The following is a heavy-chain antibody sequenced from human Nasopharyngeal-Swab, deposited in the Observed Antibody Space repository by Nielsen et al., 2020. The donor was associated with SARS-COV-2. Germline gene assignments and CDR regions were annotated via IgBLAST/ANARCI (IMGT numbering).Heavy chain of an antibody. CDR2: VYDSGST. D-gene: IGHD5/OR15-5a*01. Sequence: SETLSLTCTVSGGSMSNFHWSWIRLSPGKGLEWIGYVYDSGSTKYNPSLNSRVTISVDTSKTQFSLKVRSVTAADTAVYFCARRLGLRAPFDYRGQGTLVTVSS. CDR3: ARRLGLRAPFDY. V-gene: IGHV4-59*08. CDR1: GGSMSNFH. J-gene: IGHJ4*02.